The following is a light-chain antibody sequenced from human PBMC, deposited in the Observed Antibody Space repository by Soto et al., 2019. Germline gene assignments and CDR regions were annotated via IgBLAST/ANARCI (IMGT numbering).Light chain of an antibody. Sequence: DIQMTQSPSSVSASVGDRVTITCRASQDISSWLAWYQQKPGKAPKLLIYAASSLQGGVPSRFKGSGSGTDFTLTISRLQPEDVETYYCQKYNSDPLTFGGGTKVDIK. V-gene: IGKV1-12*01. CDR1: QDISSW. CDR2: AAS. CDR3: QKYNSDPLT. J-gene: IGKJ4*01.